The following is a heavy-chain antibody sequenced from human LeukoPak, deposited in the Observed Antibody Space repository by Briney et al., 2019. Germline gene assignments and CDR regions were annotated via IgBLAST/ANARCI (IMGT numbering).Heavy chain of an antibody. Sequence: GGPLRLSCAASAFTFNSYWMHWVRQAPGKGLVWVSRIKSDDSSTSYADSVKGRFTISRDNAKNMLYLQMNSLRAEDTAVYYCARDYYYGLDVWGKGTTVTVSS. V-gene: IGHV3-74*01. CDR1: AFTFNSYW. J-gene: IGHJ6*04. CDR3: ARDYYYGLDV. CDR2: IKSDDSST.